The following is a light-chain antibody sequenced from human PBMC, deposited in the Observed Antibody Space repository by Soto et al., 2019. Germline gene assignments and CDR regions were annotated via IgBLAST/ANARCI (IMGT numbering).Light chain of an antibody. CDR1: QSVSSSY. V-gene: IGKV3D-7*01. CDR2: GAS. Sequence: ESVLTQSPATLSLSPGERATLSCMASQSVSSSYLAWYQQKPGQAPRLLTYGASTRATGIPARFSGSGSGTEFTLTISSLQPEDFAVYYCQQYYNWPRTFGQGTKVDIK. CDR3: QQYYNWPRT. J-gene: IGKJ1*01.